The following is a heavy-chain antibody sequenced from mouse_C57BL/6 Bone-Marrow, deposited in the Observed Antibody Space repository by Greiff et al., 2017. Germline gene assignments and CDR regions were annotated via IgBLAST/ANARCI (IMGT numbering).Heavy chain of an antibody. Sequence: QVQLQQPGAELVKPGASVKLSCKASGYTFTSYWMQWVKQRPGQGLEWIGEIDPSDSYTNYNQNFKGKATLTVDASSSTADMQLSSLTSEDSAVYYCAIYYDFDYWGQGTTLTVSS. CDR3: AIYYDFDY. V-gene: IGHV1-50*01. D-gene: IGHD1-1*01. CDR1: GYTFTSYW. CDR2: IDPSDSYT. J-gene: IGHJ2*01.